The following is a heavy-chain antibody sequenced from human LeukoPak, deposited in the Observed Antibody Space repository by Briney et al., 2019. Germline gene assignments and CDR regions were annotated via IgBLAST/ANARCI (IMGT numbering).Heavy chain of an antibody. CDR1: GFTFSSHA. Sequence: GGSLRLSCAASGFTFSSHAMHWVRKAPGKGLGGGSIIWYDGSEEYYADSVKGRFTISRDNSKNTLYLQMNSLRAEDTAVYYCARDGGYHSSGPFDYWGQGTLVTVSS. D-gene: IGHD3-22*01. CDR3: ARDGGYHSSGPFDY. J-gene: IGHJ4*02. CDR2: IWYDGSEE. V-gene: IGHV3-33*01.